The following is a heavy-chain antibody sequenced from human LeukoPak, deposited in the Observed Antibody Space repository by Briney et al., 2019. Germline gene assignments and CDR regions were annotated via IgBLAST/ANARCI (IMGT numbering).Heavy chain of an antibody. CDR1: GFTFSGYT. D-gene: IGHD3-3*01. J-gene: IGHJ6*03. Sequence: GGSLTLSCAASGFTFSGYTINWVRQAPGKGLEWVSSISSSSSYIFYADSVMGRFTISRDNSQNTVSLQLNKLRIEDTALYYCAKTSLSDPSGHYYYMDVWGKGTTVTVSS. V-gene: IGHV3-21*01. CDR2: ISSSSSYI. CDR3: AKTSLSDPSGHYYYMDV.